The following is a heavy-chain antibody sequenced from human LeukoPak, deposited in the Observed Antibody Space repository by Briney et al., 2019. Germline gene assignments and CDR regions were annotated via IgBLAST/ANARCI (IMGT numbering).Heavy chain of an antibody. Sequence: GGCLRLSCAPSVFTLSSYDMHWVRPAPGKGLEWVSAIGTAGDTNYPGSVKGRFTISRENAKNSFYLQMTSLRAGDTAVYYCARVRGLYYYDSSGYYWDDAFDIWGQGTMVTVSS. D-gene: IGHD3-22*01. V-gene: IGHV3-13*01. J-gene: IGHJ3*02. CDR3: ARVRGLYYYDSSGYYWDDAFDI. CDR2: IGTAGDT. CDR1: VFTLSSYD.